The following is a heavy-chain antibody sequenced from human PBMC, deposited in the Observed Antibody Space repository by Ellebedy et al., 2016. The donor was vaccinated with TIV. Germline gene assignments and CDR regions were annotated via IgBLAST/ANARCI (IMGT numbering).Heavy chain of an antibody. CDR1: AYSFITYW. V-gene: IGHV5-51*01. J-gene: IGHJ4*02. CDR3: AKLGHRATPDDS. D-gene: IGHD1-14*01. CDR2: IDLSDSDT. Sequence: GESLKISCQGSAYSFITYWLVWVRQLPGRGLEWMGIIDLSDSDTRYSPSFHGQVTNSADSSVTTAARHFNSLKPSDTAGYYGAKLGHRATPDDSWGQGTLVTVSS.